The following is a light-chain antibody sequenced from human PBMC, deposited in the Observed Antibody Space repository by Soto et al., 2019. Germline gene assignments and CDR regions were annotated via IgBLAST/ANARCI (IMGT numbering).Light chain of an antibody. Sequence: QSALTQPPSASGSPGQAVTISCTGTSSDVVGYNYVSWYQQHQGKAPKLMIYEVSKRPSGVPDRFSGSKSGNTASLTVSELQAEDEADYYCSSYAGSNHVVFGGGSKLSVL. V-gene: IGLV2-8*01. CDR2: EVS. J-gene: IGLJ2*01. CDR3: SSYAGSNHVV. CDR1: SSDVVGYNY.